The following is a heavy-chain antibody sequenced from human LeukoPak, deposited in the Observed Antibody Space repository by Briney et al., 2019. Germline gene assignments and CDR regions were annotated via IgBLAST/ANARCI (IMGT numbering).Heavy chain of an antibody. CDR2: ISSSSSTI. D-gene: IGHD3-10*01. J-gene: IGHJ6*02. V-gene: IGHV3-48*01. CDR3: ARYMVRGVLPYYYYYGMDV. Sequence: GGSLRLSCAASGFTFSSYSMNWVRQAPGKGLEWVSYISSSSSTIHYADSVKGRFTISRDNAKNSLYLQMNSLRAEDTAVYYCARYMVRGVLPYYYYYGMDVWGQGTTVTVSS. CDR1: GFTFSSYS.